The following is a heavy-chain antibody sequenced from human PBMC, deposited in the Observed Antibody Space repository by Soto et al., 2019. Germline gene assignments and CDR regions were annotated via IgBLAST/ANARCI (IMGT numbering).Heavy chain of an antibody. D-gene: IGHD4-17*01. CDR3: ARHGFYGDYSSNYFDP. CDR2: IYPSDSDT. J-gene: IGHJ5*02. V-gene: IGHV5-51*01. CDR1: GYTFTSHW. Sequence: HGESLKISCKGSGYTFTSHWIAWVRQMPGKGLEYMGIIYPSDSDTRYSPSFQGQVTISADKSISTAYLQWSSLKASDTAIYYCARHGFYGDYSSNYFDPWGQGTLVTVSS.